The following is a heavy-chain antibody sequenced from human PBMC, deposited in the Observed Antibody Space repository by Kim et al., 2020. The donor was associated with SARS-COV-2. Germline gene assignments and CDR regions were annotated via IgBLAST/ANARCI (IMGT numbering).Heavy chain of an antibody. D-gene: IGHD4-17*01. CDR3: ARDVTVTTSYSILWGTIGYYCGMDV. Sequence: ASVKVSCKASGYTFTSYYMHWVRQAPGQGLEWMGIINPSGGSTSYAQKFQGRVTMTRDTSTSTVYMELSSLRSEDTAVYYCARDVTVTTSYSILWGTIGYYCGMDVWGQGTTVTVSS. CDR2: INPSGGST. J-gene: IGHJ6*02. V-gene: IGHV1-46*01. CDR1: GYTFTSYY.